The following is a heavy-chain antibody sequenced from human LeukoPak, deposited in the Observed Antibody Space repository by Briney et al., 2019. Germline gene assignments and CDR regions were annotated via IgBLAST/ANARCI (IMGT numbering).Heavy chain of an antibody. V-gene: IGHV3-7*01. CDR3: AREAHYDTYYYYYYMDV. J-gene: IGHJ6*03. CDR2: IKQDGSEK. Sequence: GGSLRPSCAASGFTFSSYWMSWVRQAPGKGLEWVANIKQDGSEKYYVDSVKGRFTISRDNAKNSLYLQMNSLRAEDTAVYYCAREAHYDTYYYYYYMDVWGKGTTVAVSS. D-gene: IGHD3-22*01. CDR1: GFTFSSYW.